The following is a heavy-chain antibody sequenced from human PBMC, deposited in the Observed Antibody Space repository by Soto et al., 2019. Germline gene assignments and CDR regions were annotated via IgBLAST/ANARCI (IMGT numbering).Heavy chain of an antibody. V-gene: IGHV5-51*01. D-gene: IGHD6-6*01. CDR3: ARDLRIAARPASYYYYGMDV. CDR2: IYPGDSDT. CDR1: GYSFTSYW. Sequence: PGESLKISCKGSGYSFTSYWIGWVRQMPGKGLEWMGIIYPGDSDTRYSPSFQGQVTISADKSISTAYLQWSSLKASDTAMYYCARDLRIAARPASYYYYGMDVWGQGTTVTVSS. J-gene: IGHJ6*02.